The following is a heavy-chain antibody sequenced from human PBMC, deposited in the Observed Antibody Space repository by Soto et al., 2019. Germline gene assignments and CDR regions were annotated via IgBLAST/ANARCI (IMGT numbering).Heavy chain of an antibody. J-gene: IGHJ5*02. Sequence: VQLQESGPGLVKPSQTLSLTCTVSGGSISSGDYYWSWIRQPPGKGLEWIGYIYYSGSTYSSPSLKSRVTISVDTSKNQFSLKLSSVTAADTAVYYCARERPDGARLDPWGQGTLVTVSS. V-gene: IGHV4-30-4*01. CDR1: GGSISSGDYY. CDR3: ARERPDGARLDP. D-gene: IGHD6-6*01. CDR2: IYYSGST.